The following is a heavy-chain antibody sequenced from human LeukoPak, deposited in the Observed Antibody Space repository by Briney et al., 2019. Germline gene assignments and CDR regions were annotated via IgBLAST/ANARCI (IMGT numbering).Heavy chain of an antibody. D-gene: IGHD7-27*01. V-gene: IGHV3-33*06. J-gene: IGHJ4*02. CDR2: ILNDGSQE. CDR1: GFTFSSYG. CDR3: AKGRGGSSNWGSDY. Sequence: GRSLRLSCAASGFTFSSYGMHWVRQAPGKGLEWVAVILNDGSQEKYADSVKGRFTISRDNSKNTLFLQMNSLRAEDTAVYYCAKGRGGSSNWGSDYWGQGTQVTVSS.